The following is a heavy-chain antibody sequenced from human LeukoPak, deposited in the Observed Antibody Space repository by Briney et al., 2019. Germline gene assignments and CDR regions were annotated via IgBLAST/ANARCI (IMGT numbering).Heavy chain of an antibody. Sequence: GGSLRLSCTASGFTFGDYAMSWIRQAPGKGLEWVGFIRSKDYGETADYAASVKGRFTISRDDSKAIAYLQMNSLKTEDTAVYHCTRDRGAYNLYDYWGQGTLVTVSS. CDR3: TRDRGAYNLYDY. CDR2: IRSKDYGETA. V-gene: IGHV3-49*03. J-gene: IGHJ4*02. CDR1: GFTFGDYA. D-gene: IGHD1-1*01.